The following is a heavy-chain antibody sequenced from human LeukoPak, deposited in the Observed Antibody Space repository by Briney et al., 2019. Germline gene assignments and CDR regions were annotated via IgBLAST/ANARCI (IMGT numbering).Heavy chain of an antibody. V-gene: IGHV4-34*01. CDR1: GGSFSGYY. D-gene: IGHD2-15*01. J-gene: IGHJ4*02. CDR2: INHSGST. CDR3: ARFGRGYCSGGSCYPFDY. Sequence: SGTLSLTCAVYGGSFSGYYWSWIRQPPGKGLEWIGEINHSGSTNYNPSLKSRVTISVDTSKNQFSLKLSSVTAADTAVYYCARFGRGYCSGGSCYPFDYWGQGTLVTVSS.